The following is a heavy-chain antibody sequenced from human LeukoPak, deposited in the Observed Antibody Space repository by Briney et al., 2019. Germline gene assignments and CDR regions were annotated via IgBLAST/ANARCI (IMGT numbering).Heavy chain of an antibody. CDR2: IIPIFGIA. CDR1: GGTFSSYA. D-gene: IGHD3-22*01. CDR3: VRDRDYDSSGYQNWFDP. V-gene: IGHV1-69*05. J-gene: IGHJ5*02. Sequence: ASVKVSCKASGGTFSSYAISWVRQAPGQGLEWMGGIIPIFGIANYAQKFQGRVTITTDESTSTAYMELSSLRSEDTAVYYCVRDRDYDSSGYQNWFDPWGQGTLVTVSS.